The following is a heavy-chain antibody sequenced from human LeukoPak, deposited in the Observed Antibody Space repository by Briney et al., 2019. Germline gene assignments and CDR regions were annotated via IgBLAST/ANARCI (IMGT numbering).Heavy chain of an antibody. Sequence: QPSETLSLTCTVPGGSISSYYWSWIRQPPGKGLEWIGYIYYSGSTNYNPSLKSRVTISVDTSKNQFSLKLSSVTAADTAVYYCARDVSVTYYGSGSYYHYYYMDVWGKGTTVTISS. CDR2: IYYSGST. CDR3: ARDVSVTYYGSGSYYHYYYMDV. V-gene: IGHV4-59*01. CDR1: GGSISSYY. D-gene: IGHD3-10*01. J-gene: IGHJ6*03.